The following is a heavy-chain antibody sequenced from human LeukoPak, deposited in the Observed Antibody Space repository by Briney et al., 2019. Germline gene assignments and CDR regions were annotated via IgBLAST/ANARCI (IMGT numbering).Heavy chain of an antibody. CDR3: ARLEDVDRIDY. V-gene: IGHV5-51*01. D-gene: IGHD3-3*01. J-gene: IGHJ4*02. Sequence: GESLKISCKGSGYIFTNYWIGWVRQMPGKGLEWMGIIFPGDSDTRYSPPFQGQVTFSADKSISTAYLQWSSLKASDTAMYYCARLEDVDRIDYWGQGTLVTVSS. CDR1: GYIFTNYW. CDR2: IFPGDSDT.